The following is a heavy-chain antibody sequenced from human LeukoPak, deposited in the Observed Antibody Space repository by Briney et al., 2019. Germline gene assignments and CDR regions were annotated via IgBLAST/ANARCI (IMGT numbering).Heavy chain of an antibody. Sequence: SQTLSLTCTVSGGSISSGSYYWNWLRQPAGKGLEWIGRVYTSGNTNYNPSLKSRVTISVDTSKNQLSLKLTSVTAADTAVYYCAIWGGTSDFDYWGQGILSPSPQ. CDR3: AIWGGTSDFDY. V-gene: IGHV4-61*02. D-gene: IGHD1-1*01. CDR1: GGSISSGSYY. CDR2: VYTSGNT. J-gene: IGHJ4*02.